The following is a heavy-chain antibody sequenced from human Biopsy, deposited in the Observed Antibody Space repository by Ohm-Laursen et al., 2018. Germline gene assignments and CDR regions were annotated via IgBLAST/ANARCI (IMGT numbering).Heavy chain of an antibody. Sequence: SQTLSLTCTVSGGSVSSNTNYWAWIRQPPGKGLEWIGSIFYSGSTNFNPSLKSRVTMSVDTSKNQFSLILSSMTAADTAVYYCAREPRIAAVAYFDPWGQGTLVTVSS. CDR1: GGSVSSNTNY. CDR3: AREPRIAAVAYFDP. J-gene: IGHJ5*02. D-gene: IGHD6-13*01. V-gene: IGHV4-39*07. CDR2: IFYSGST.